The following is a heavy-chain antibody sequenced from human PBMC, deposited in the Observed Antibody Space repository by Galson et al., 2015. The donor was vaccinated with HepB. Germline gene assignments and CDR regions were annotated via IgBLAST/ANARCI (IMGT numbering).Heavy chain of an antibody. CDR3: ARESRAYYGSGSSDY. J-gene: IGHJ4*02. D-gene: IGHD3-10*01. CDR2: ISAYNGNT. Sequence: SVKVSCKASGYTFTGYGISWVRQAPGQGLEWMGWISAYNGNTNYAQKLQGRVTMTTDTSTSTAYMELRSLRFDDTAVYYCARESRAYYGSGSSDYWGQGTLVTVSS. CDR1: GYTFTGYG. V-gene: IGHV1-18*04.